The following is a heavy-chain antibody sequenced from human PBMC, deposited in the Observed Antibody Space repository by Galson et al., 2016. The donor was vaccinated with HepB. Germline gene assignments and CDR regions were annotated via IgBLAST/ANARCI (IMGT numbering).Heavy chain of an antibody. CDR2: IDNNGGTA. J-gene: IGHJ5*02. CDR3: MKGSFSSGWSNWFDP. V-gene: IGHV3-64D*06. Sequence: SLRLSCAVSGFTFSSFAMHWVRQSPGRGLEYVSGIDNNGGTAYYADSVRGRFTISRDKSRNTLYLQMGSLRAYDTAVYYCMKGSFSSGWSNWFDPWGQGTLVTVSS. D-gene: IGHD6-19*01. CDR1: GFTFSSFA.